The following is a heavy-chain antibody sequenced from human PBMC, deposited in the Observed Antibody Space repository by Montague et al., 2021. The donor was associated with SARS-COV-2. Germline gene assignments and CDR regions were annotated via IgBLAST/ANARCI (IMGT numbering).Heavy chain of an antibody. Sequence: SETLSLTCIVSGGSISSYYWSWIRQPPGKGLEWIGYIYYSGSTNYNPSLKGRVSMSVDTSKNQFSLHLSSVTAADTAVYYCARDKVAGRGYYLEYWGQGTLVTVSS. V-gene: IGHV4-59*12. CDR2: IYYSGST. J-gene: IGHJ4*02. CDR3: ARDKVAGRGYYLEY. D-gene: IGHD6-19*01. CDR1: GGSISSYY.